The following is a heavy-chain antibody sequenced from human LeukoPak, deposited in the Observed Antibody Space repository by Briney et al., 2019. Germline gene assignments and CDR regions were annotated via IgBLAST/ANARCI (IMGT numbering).Heavy chain of an antibody. V-gene: IGHV3-30*03. CDR2: ISYDGSNK. Sequence: PGGSLRLSCAASGFTFSSYGMHWVRQAPGKGLEWVAVISYDGSNKYYADSVKGRFTISRDNSKNTLYLQMNSLRAEDTAVYYCAMGGLLDYWGQGTLVTVSS. CDR3: AMGGLLDY. D-gene: IGHD2-21*02. CDR1: GFTFSSYG. J-gene: IGHJ4*02.